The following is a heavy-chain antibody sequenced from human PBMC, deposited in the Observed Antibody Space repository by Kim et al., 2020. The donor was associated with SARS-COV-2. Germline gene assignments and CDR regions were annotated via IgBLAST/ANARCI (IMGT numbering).Heavy chain of an antibody. CDR2: ISNDGSEK. CDR3: AKGPPRIGAAGATVWVFDY. CDR1: GFTFNSYG. Sequence: GGSLRLSCAVSGFTFNSYGMHWVRQAPGKGLEWVAVISNDGSEKYYADSVKGRFTISRDNSKNTLYLQMNSLRAEDTAVYYGAKGPPRIGAAGATVWVFDYWGQGTLVIVS. D-gene: IGHD6-13*01. V-gene: IGHV3-30*18. J-gene: IGHJ4*02.